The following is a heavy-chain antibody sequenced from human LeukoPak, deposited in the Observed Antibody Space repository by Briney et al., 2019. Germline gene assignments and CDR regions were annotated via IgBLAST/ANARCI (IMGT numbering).Heavy chain of an antibody. CDR3: ARVEVADAFDI. J-gene: IGHJ3*02. D-gene: IGHD2-15*01. V-gene: IGHV4-59*01. CDR2: IYYSGST. Sequence: ETSETLSLTCAVYGGSFSGYYWSWIRQPPGKGLEWIGYIYYSGSTNYNPSLKSRVTISVDTSKNQFSLKLSSVTAADTAVYYCARVEVADAFDIWGQGTMVTVSS. CDR1: GGSFSGYY.